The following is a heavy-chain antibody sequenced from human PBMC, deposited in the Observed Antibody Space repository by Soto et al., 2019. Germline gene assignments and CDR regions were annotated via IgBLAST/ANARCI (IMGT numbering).Heavy chain of an antibody. J-gene: IGHJ5*02. CDR2: ISYDGSTK. D-gene: IGHD1-26*01. Sequence: PGGSLRLSCAASGFTFSSHALHWVRQAPGKGLEWVAVISYDGSTKYYADSVKGRFTISRDNSKNTLYLEMNGLRADDTAVYYCARERGEGAISWSDWFDPWGQGTLVTVSS. CDR1: GFTFSSHA. CDR3: ARERGEGAISWSDWFDP. V-gene: IGHV3-30-3*01.